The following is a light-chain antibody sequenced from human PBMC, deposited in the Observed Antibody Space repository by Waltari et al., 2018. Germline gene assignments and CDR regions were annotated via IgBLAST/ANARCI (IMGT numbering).Light chain of an antibody. CDR2: DQN. Sequence: TQDPAVSVAMGQTVRITCQGDSLRSYYASWYRQRPGQAPILVMYDQNNRPSGVPDRFSGSSSDNTASLTITGAQAEDEAYYYCHSRDASGVGGTFGGGTKLTVL. J-gene: IGLJ3*02. V-gene: IGLV3-19*01. CDR1: SLRSYY. CDR3: HSRDASGVGGT.